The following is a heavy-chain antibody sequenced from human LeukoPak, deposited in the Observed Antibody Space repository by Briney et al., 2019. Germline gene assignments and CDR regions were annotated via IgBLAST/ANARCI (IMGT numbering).Heavy chain of an antibody. V-gene: IGHV3-74*01. D-gene: IGHD3-22*01. Sequence: GGSLRLSCAASGFTFSSYWMHWVRQAPGKGLVWVSRINSDGSSRSYADSVKGRFTISRDNAKNTLYLQMNSLRAEDTAVYYCVRLIYDSSGYYYPPYFDYWGQGTLVTVSS. CDR2: INSDGSSR. J-gene: IGHJ4*02. CDR1: GFTFSSYW. CDR3: VRLIYDSSGYYYPPYFDY.